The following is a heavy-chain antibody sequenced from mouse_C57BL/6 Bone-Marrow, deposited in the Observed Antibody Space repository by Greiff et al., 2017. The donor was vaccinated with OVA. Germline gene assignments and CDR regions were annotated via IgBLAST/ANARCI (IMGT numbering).Heavy chain of an antibody. D-gene: IGHD2-5*01. CDR2: ISDGGSYT. CDR3: ARDYSNFAWFAY. CDR1: GFTFSSYA. V-gene: IGHV5-4*01. J-gene: IGHJ3*01. Sequence: EVKLVESGGGLVKPGWSLKLSCAASGFTFSSYAMSWVRQTPEQRLEWVATISDGGSYTYYPDNVKGRFTISRDNAKNNLYLQMSHLKSEATAMYYCARDYSNFAWFAYWGQGTLVTVSA.